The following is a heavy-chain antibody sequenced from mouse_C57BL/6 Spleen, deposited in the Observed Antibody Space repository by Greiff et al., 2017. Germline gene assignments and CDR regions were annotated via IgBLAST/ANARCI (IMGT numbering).Heavy chain of an antibody. Sequence: QVQLQQPGTELVKPGASVKLSCKASGYTFTSYWMHWVKQRPGQGLEWIGNINPSNGGTNYNEKFKSKATLTVDKSSSTAYMQLSSLTSEDSAVYYSARENYGSSDWYFDVWGTGTTVTVSS. CDR3: ARENYGSSDWYFDV. CDR2: INPSNGGT. V-gene: IGHV1-53*01. D-gene: IGHD1-1*01. J-gene: IGHJ1*03. CDR1: GYTFTSYW.